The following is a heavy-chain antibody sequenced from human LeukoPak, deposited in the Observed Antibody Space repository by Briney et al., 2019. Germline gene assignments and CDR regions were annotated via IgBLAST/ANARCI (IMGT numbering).Heavy chain of an antibody. CDR1: GYTFTSYI. CDR2: INAYNGNT. D-gene: IGHD6-13*01. J-gene: IGHJ6*03. CDR3: ARDRHIAAAVYYYYMDV. Sequence: ASVKVSCKASGYTFTSYIISWVRQAPGQGLEWMGWINAYNGNTDYAQRGQGRVTMTTDTSRSTAYMEVRSLRSDDTAVYYCARDRHIAAAVYYYYMDVWGKGTPVTVSS. V-gene: IGHV1-18*01.